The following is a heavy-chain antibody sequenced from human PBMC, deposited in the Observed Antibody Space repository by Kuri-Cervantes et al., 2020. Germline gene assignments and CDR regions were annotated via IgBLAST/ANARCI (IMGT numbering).Heavy chain of an antibody. CDR2: IDRDGREI. CDR1: TFTFSDYW. D-gene: IGHD3-10*01. V-gene: IGHV3-7*04. Sequence: GGSLRLSCAASTFTFSDYWMSWVRQAPGKGLEWVASIDRDGREIFYVDSVKGRFTISRDNAKNSLSLQMNSLRAEDAALYYCARGDDSRWFQDWGQGTLVTVSS. CDR3: ARGDDSRWFQD. J-gene: IGHJ1*01.